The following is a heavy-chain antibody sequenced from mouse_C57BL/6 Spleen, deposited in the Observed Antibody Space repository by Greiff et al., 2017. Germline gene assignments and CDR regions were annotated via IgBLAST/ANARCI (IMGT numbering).Heavy chain of an antibody. CDR2: INPGSGGT. V-gene: IGHV1-54*01. CDR1: GYAFTNYL. Sequence: QVQLKESGAELVRPGTSVKVSCKASGYAFTNYLIEWVKQRPGQGLEWIGVINPGSGGTNYNEKFKGKATLTADKSSSTAYMQRSSLTSEDSAVYFCARTQFITTVVADYWGQGTTLTVSS. CDR3: ARTQFITTVVADY. D-gene: IGHD1-1*01. J-gene: IGHJ2*01.